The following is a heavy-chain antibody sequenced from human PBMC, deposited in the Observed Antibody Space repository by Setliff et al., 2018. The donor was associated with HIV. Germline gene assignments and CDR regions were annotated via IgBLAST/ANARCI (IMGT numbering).Heavy chain of an antibody. CDR1: GFTFSSYT. D-gene: IGHD3-3*01. CDR3: TSARDFWSGYYTVPYYFHY. V-gene: IGHV3-21*04. Sequence: GGSLRLSCAASGFTFSSYTMNWVRQAPGKGLEWVSSIRSSSSYIFYADSVKGRFTISRDNAKNSLYLQMNSLRAEDMALYYCTSARDFWSGYYTVPYYFHYWGQGTLVTVSS. J-gene: IGHJ4*02. CDR2: IRSSSSYI.